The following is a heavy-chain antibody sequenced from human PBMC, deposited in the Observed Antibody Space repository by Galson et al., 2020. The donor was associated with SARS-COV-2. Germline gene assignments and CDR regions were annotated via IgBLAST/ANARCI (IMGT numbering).Heavy chain of an antibody. J-gene: IGHJ4*02. D-gene: IGHD3-22*01. V-gene: IGHV4-61*02. CDR3: AREVWGYFYDSSGYRHPYYFDY. CDR2: IKNRGNT. CDR1: GGSISSDGYY. Sequence: SETLSLTCTVSGGSISSDGYYWSWIRQPAGRGLEWIGRIKNRGNTNYNPSLKSRPSMSVDTSNSQFSLRLNSVTAADTAVYFCAREVWGYFYDSSGYRHPYYFDYWGQGNLVTVSS.